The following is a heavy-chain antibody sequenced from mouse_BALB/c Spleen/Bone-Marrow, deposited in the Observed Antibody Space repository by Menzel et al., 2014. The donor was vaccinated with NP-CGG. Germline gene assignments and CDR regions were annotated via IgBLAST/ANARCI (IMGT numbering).Heavy chain of an antibody. D-gene: IGHD2-2*01. CDR1: GFSLTGYG. CDR3: ARDNYGYDY. Sequence: QVQLKQSGPGLVAPSQSLSITCTVSGFSLTGYGVNWVRRPPGKGLEWLGMIWGDGSTDYNSALKSRLSISKDNSKSQVFLKMNSLQTDDTARYYCARDNYGYDYWGQGATLTVSS. J-gene: IGHJ2*01. V-gene: IGHV2-6-7*01. CDR2: IWGDGST.